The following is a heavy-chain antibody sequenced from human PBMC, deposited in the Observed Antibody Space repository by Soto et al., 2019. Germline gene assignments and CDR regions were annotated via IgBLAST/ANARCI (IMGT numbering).Heavy chain of an antibody. J-gene: IGHJ4*02. Sequence: EVQLLESGGGLVQPGGSLRLSCAASGFTFSSYAMSWVRQAPGKGLEWVSGIVGSGASTYYADSVKGRFTISRDNSKSTLFLQMNSLRAEDTAVYYCAKDLQFSGWFGPYYFDYWGQGTLVTVSS. V-gene: IGHV3-23*01. CDR3: AKDLQFSGWFGPYYFDY. CDR1: GFTFSSYA. D-gene: IGHD6-19*01. CDR2: IVGSGAST.